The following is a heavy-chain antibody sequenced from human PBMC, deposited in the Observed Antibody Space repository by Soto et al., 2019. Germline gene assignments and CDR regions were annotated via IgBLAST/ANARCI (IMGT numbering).Heavy chain of an antibody. CDR2: IAYDGSNE. Sequence: QVQLVESGGGVVQPGRSLRLSCAASGFSFSSYGLHWVRQAPGKGLEWVAVIAYDGSNEYYADSVKGRFTISKDNSKNTLYLHMHSLRAEDTAVYYCAKRLDPHYYYGMDVWGQGTTVTVSS. D-gene: IGHD5-12*01. CDR1: GFSFSSYG. V-gene: IGHV3-30*18. J-gene: IGHJ6*02. CDR3: AKRLDPHYYYGMDV.